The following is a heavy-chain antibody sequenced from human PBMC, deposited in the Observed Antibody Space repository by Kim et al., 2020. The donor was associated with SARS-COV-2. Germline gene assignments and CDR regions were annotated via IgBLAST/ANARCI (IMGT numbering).Heavy chain of an antibody. CDR2: IYYTGSA. V-gene: IGHV4-59*13. Sequence: SETLSLTCTVSSDSITLYYCNWVWQPPGRGLERNGNIYYTGSANYNPSLRSRVSMSFDAPKSQFPLRLRPVTVDDTAVYYCARARVPARVPEYGMDLWGQGTTVTVSS. CDR1: SDSITLYY. D-gene: IGHD2-2*01. J-gene: IGHJ6*02. CDR3: ARARVPARVPEYGMDL.